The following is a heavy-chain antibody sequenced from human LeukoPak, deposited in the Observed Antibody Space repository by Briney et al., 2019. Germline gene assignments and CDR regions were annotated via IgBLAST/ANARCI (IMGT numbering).Heavy chain of an antibody. CDR1: GFTFSSYA. Sequence: GGSLRLSCAASGFTFSSYAMSWVRQAPGKGLEWVSAISGSGGSTYYADSVKGRFTISRDNSKNTLYLQMNSLRAEDTAVYYCAKDLPDIVVVPAAISKFDYWAREPWSPSPQ. V-gene: IGHV3-23*01. CDR2: ISGSGGST. D-gene: IGHD2-2*01. J-gene: IGHJ4*02. CDR3: AKDLPDIVVVPAAISKFDY.